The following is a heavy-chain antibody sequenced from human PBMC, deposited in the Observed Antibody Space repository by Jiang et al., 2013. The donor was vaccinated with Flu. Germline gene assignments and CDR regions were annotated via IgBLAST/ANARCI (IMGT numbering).Heavy chain of an antibody. V-gene: IGHV3-21*01. D-gene: IGHD1-14*01. Sequence: LLESGGGLVEPGGSLRLSCAASGFTLSSYSMNWVRQAPGKGLEWVSSISTTGNNMYYADSVKGRFTISRDTAKNSLYLQMNSLRAGDTAVYYCARDLSLGNRLTSSILDYWGQGALVTVSS. CDR2: ISTTGNNM. CDR3: ARDLSLGNRLTSSILDY. CDR1: GFTLSSYS. J-gene: IGHJ4*02.